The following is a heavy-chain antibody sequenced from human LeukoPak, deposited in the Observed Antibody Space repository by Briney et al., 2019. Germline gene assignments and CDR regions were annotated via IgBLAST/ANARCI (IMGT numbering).Heavy chain of an antibody. CDR2: ISSSGSTI. CDR1: GFTFSDYY. V-gene: IGHV3-11*01. CDR3: ARQSYYYDSSGHYVYYFDY. J-gene: IGHJ4*02. Sequence: GGSLRLSCAASGFTFSDYYMSWIRQAPGKGLEWVSYISSSGSTIYYADSVKGRLTISRDNAKNSLYLQMNSLRAEDTAVYYCARQSYYYDSSGHYVYYFDYWGQGTLVTVSS. D-gene: IGHD3-22*01.